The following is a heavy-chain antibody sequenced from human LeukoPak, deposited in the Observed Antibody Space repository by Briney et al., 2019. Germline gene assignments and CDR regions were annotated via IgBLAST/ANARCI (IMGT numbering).Heavy chain of an antibody. J-gene: IGHJ5*02. V-gene: IGHV3-7*03. D-gene: IGHD6-13*01. Sequence: GGSLRLSCAASGFIFADTWMNWVRQAPGKGLEWVANIKQDGSEKYYVDSVKGRFTISRDNAKNSLYLQMNGLRAEDTAMYYCAKIAAAGTNWFDPWGQGTLVTVSS. CDR2: IKQDGSEK. CDR3: AKIAAAGTNWFDP. CDR1: GFIFADTW.